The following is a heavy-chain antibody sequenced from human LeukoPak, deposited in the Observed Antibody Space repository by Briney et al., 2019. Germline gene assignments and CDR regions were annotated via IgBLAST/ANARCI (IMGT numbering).Heavy chain of an antibody. V-gene: IGHV3-49*04. CDR2: IRSKAYGGTT. Sequence: GRSLRLSCTASGFTFGDYAMSWVRQAPGKGLEWVGFIRSKAYGGTTEYAASVKGRFTISRDDSKSIAYLQMNSLKTEDTAVYYCTREGALWFGELTAGDAFDIWGQGTMVTVSS. CDR1: GFTFGDYA. J-gene: IGHJ3*02. CDR3: TREGALWFGELTAGDAFDI. D-gene: IGHD3-10*01.